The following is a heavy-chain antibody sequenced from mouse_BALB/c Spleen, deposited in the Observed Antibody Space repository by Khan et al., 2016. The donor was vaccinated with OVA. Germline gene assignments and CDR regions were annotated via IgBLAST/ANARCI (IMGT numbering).Heavy chain of an antibody. V-gene: IGHV3-2*02. J-gene: IGHJ2*01. Sequence: EVQLQESGPGLVKPSQSLSLTCTVTGYSITSGYGRNWIRQFPGNKLECTGYISYSGSTNYNPSLKSRISITRDTSKNQSFLQLNSVTTEDTATYYCARAARIKYWGQGTTLTVSS. CDR3: ARAARIKY. CDR1: GYSITSGYG. D-gene: IGHD6-1*01. CDR2: ISYSGST.